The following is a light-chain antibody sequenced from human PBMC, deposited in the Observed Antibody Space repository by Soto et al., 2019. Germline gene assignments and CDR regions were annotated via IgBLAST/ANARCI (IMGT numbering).Light chain of an antibody. CDR2: EVS. V-gene: IGLV2-14*01. Sequence: QSALAQPASVSGSPGQSITISCTGTSSDVGGYKYVSWYQQHPGTAPKLMIYEVSNRPSGVSNRFSGSKSGNTASLTISGLQAEDEADYYCSSYTSSSTWVFGGGTQLTVL. CDR3: SSYTSSSTWV. CDR1: SSDVGGYKY. J-gene: IGLJ3*02.